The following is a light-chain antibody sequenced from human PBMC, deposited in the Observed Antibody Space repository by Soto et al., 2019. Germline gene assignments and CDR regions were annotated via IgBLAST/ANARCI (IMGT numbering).Light chain of an antibody. Sequence: QSALTQPASVSGSPGQSIIISCTGTSSDVGTYNLVSWYQQHPGKAPKLIIYEGSKRPSGVSNRFSGSRSGNTASLTISGLQAEDEADYYCCSYATTNTPFGGGTKVTVL. J-gene: IGLJ2*01. V-gene: IGLV2-23*01. CDR1: SSDVGTYNL. CDR3: CSYATTNTP. CDR2: EGS.